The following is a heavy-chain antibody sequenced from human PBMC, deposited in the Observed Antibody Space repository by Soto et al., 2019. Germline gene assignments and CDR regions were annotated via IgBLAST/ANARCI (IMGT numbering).Heavy chain of an antibody. D-gene: IGHD3-10*01. J-gene: IGHJ1*01. CDR3: ARGGGPYVWFNEF. V-gene: IGHV1-69*01. Sequence: QGQLVQSGPEVKKPGSSVKVSCKDSGGLFSSFAISWVRQAPGQGLEWLGGIIPGFGTTNYAEKFQDRVTITADESTNTAYMELTSLTSGDTAMYYCARGGGPYVWFNEFWGQGTLVTVSS. CDR2: IIPGFGTT. CDR1: GGLFSSFA.